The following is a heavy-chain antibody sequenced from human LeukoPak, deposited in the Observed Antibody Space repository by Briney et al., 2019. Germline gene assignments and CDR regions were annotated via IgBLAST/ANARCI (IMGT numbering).Heavy chain of an antibody. CDR3: ARDRSSPDGLDAFDI. J-gene: IGHJ3*02. CDR2: IYYSGST. CDR1: GGSISSGGYY. V-gene: IGHV4-31*03. Sequence: NSSETLSLTCTVSGGSISSGGYYWSWIRQHPGKGLEWIGYIYYSGSTYYNPSLKSRVTISVDTSKNQFSLKLSSVTAADTAVYYCARDRSSPDGLDAFDIWGQGTMVTVSS. D-gene: IGHD5-24*01.